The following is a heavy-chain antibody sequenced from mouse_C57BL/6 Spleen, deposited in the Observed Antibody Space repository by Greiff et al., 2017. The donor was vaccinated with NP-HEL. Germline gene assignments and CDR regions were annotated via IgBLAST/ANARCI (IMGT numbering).Heavy chain of an antibody. CDR3: SRETVDAMDY. V-gene: IGHV3-6*01. J-gene: IGHJ4*01. Sequence: DVQLQESGPGLVKPSQSLSLTCSVTGYSITSGYYWHWIRQFPGNQLEWMGYISYDGSNNYNPTLKNRISITRDTSKNQSFLKLNSLTTEDTATYYCSRETVDAMDYWGQGTSVTVSS. CDR1: GYSITSGYY. CDR2: ISYDGSN.